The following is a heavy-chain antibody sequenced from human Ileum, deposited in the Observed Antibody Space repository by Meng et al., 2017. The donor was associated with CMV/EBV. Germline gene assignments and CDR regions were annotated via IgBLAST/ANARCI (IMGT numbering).Heavy chain of an antibody. J-gene: IGHJ4*02. Sequence: QLQLVQSGAEVKKPVASMKVSCKASGYSFTVYYIHWVRQAPGKGPEWMGWINTNTGVTKYEHKFQGRVTLTRDTSISTTYMEFNGLTSDDTAVYYCTRDGTTTNERGYTYWGQGTLVTVSS. CDR2: INTNTGVT. V-gene: IGHV1-2*02. CDR1: GYSFTVYY. CDR3: TRDGTTTNERGYTY. D-gene: IGHD2-8*01.